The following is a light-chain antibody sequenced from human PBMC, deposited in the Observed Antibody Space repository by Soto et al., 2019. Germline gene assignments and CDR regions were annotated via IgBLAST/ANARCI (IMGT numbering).Light chain of an antibody. CDR2: AAS. CDR3: LKPNTFPFP. J-gene: IGKJ3*01. CDR1: QGISAF. V-gene: IGKV1-17*01. Sequence: DIQMTQSPSSLSASVGDRVTITCRASQGISAFLAWFQQKPGKAPKRLIYAASSLESGVPSRFSGSGSGTEFTLTISSLQPEDFATYYCLKPNTFPFPFGPGTKVDIK.